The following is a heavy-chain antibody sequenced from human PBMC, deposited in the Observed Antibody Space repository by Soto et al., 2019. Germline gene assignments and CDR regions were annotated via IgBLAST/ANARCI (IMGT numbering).Heavy chain of an antibody. J-gene: IGHJ6*02. V-gene: IGHV1-69*02. CDR1: GGTFSSYT. Sequence: QVQLVQSGAEVKKHWSSVKVYCKASGGTFSSYTISWVRQAPGQGLEWMGRIIPILGIANYAQKFQGRVTITEEKSTSTAYMDLSSRRSEDTAVYYCTSHGSGNLGYGMEVWGQGTTVTAS. CDR3: TSHGSGNLGYGMEV. CDR2: IIPILGIA. D-gene: IGHD3-10*01.